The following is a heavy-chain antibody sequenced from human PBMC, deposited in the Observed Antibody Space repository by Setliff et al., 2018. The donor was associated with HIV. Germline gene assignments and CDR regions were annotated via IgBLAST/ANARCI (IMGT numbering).Heavy chain of an antibody. CDR1: GGSFSNYF. J-gene: IGHJ4*02. Sequence: SETLSLTCTVSGGSFSNYFWSWIRQPAGKGLEWIGRISVSGSTNFNPSLKSRVTMSVDTSENQFSLKLYSVTAADTAVYYCARAYFGSGIYYWGQGTLVTVS. V-gene: IGHV4-4*07. D-gene: IGHD3-10*01. CDR2: ISVSGST. CDR3: ARAYFGSGIYY.